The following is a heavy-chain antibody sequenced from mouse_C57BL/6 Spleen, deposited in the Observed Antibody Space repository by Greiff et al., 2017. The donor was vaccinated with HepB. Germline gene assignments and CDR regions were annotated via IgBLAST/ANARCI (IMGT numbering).Heavy chain of an antibody. CDR3: ARDYDVPFYAMDY. D-gene: IGHD2-12*01. J-gene: IGHJ4*01. CDR1: GFTFSSYA. V-gene: IGHV5-4*01. Sequence: EVQVVESGGGLVKPGGSLKLSCAASGFTFSSYAMSWVRQTPEKRLEWVATISDGGSYTYYPDNVKGRFTISRDNAKNNLYLQMSHLKSEDTAMYYCARDYDVPFYAMDYWGQGTSVTVSS. CDR2: ISDGGSYT.